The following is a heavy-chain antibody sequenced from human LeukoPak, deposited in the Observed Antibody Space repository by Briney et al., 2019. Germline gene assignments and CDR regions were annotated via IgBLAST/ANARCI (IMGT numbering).Heavy chain of an antibody. CDR1: GGSISSYY. Sequence: PSETLSLTCTVSGGSISSYYWSWIRQPPGKGLEWIGYIYYSGSTNYNPSLKSRVTISVDTSKNQFPLKLSSVTAADTAVYYCARTGPRGWFDPWGPGTLVTVSS. J-gene: IGHJ5*02. CDR2: IYYSGST. CDR3: ARTGPRGWFDP. D-gene: IGHD3-10*01. V-gene: IGHV4-59*01.